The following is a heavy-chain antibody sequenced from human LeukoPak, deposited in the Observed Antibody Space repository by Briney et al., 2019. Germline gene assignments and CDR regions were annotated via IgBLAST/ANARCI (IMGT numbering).Heavy chain of an antibody. V-gene: IGHV3-23*01. Sequence: PGGSLRLSCEASGFTFSIYAMSWGRQTPGQGLQWVSSITIRDGTTYYADSVKGRFPITRDNSENTLYPRMSSLRPEDTAIYYCARDRPNYYGSDGHYYRRDGDHWGQGTLVTVSS. CDR2: ITIRDGTT. CDR3: ARDRPNYYGSDGHYYRRDGDH. J-gene: IGHJ5*02. CDR1: GFTFSIYA. D-gene: IGHD3-22*01.